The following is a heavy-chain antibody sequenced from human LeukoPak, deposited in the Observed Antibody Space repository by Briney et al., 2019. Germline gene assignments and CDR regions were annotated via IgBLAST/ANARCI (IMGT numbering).Heavy chain of an antibody. CDR2: INHSGST. D-gene: IGHD3-22*01. V-gene: IGHV4-34*01. CDR1: GGSFSGCY. J-gene: IGHJ4*02. Sequence: KPSETLSLTCAVYGGSFSGCYWSWIRQPPGKGLEWIGEINHSGSTNYNPSLKSRVTISVDTSKNQFSLKLSSVTAADTAVYYCARGSLDSSGYYPFDYWGQGTLVTVSS. CDR3: ARGSLDSSGYYPFDY.